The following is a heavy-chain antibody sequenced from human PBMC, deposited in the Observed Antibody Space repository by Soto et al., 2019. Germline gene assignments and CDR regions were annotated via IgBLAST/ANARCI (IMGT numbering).Heavy chain of an antibody. Sequence: GGSLRLSCTASGFTFGDYAMSWFRQAPGKGLEWVGFIRSKAYGGTTEYAASVKGRFTISRDDSKSIAYLQMNSLKTEDTAVYYCTRPDIVVVVAARSDAFDIWGQGTMVTVSS. D-gene: IGHD2-15*01. J-gene: IGHJ3*02. CDR1: GFTFGDYA. CDR3: TRPDIVVVVAARSDAFDI. V-gene: IGHV3-49*03. CDR2: IRSKAYGGTT.